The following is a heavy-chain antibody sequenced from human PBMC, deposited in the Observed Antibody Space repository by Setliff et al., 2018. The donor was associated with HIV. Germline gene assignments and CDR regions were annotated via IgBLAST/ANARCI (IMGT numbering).Heavy chain of an antibody. V-gene: IGHV1-69*05. D-gene: IGHD5-12*01. CDR3: ALGYNARKVPYYYYYNMDV. Sequence: SVKVSCKASGGTFSSYAISWVRQAPGQGLEWMGGIIPIFGTSNYAQKFQGRVTITTDESTSTAYMELSSLRSEDTAVYYCALGYNARKVPYYYYYNMDVWGKGTTVTVSS. J-gene: IGHJ6*03. CDR1: GGTFSSYA. CDR2: IIPIFGTS.